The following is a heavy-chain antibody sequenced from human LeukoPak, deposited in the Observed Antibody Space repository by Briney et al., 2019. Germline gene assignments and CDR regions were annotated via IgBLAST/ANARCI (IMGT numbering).Heavy chain of an antibody. J-gene: IGHJ4*02. CDR2: ISYDGSNK. D-gene: IGHD3-16*01. V-gene: IGHV3-30-3*01. Sequence: PGGSLRLSCAASGFIFSSYAMHWVRQAPGKGLEWVAVISYDGSNKYYADSVKGRFTISRDNSKNTLYLQMNSLRAEDTAVYYCASPFGTGAAYFDYWGQGTLVTVSS. CDR1: GFIFSSYA. CDR3: ASPFGTGAAYFDY.